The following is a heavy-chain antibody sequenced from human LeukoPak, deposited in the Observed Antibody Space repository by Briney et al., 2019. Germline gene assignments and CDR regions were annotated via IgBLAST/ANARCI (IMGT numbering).Heavy chain of an antibody. V-gene: IGHV4-61*02. Sequence: SETLSLTCTVSGGSISSGSYYWSWIRQPAGKGLEWIGRIYTSGSTNYNPSLKSRVTISVDTSKNQFSLKLSSVTAADTAVYYCARVVPLGYCSGGSCYRPINWFDPWGQGTLVTVSS. CDR1: GGSISSGSYY. CDR2: IYTSGST. D-gene: IGHD2-15*01. J-gene: IGHJ5*02. CDR3: ARVVPLGYCSGGSCYRPINWFDP.